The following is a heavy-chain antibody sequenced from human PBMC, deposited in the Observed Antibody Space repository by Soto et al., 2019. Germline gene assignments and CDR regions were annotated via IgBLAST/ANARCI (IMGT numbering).Heavy chain of an antibody. CDR2: ISGSGGST. CDR3: ANLLTSRYGMDV. J-gene: IGHJ6*02. V-gene: IGHV3-23*01. Sequence: XGSLRLSCAASGFTVSSYAMSWVRQAPGKGLEWVSAISGSGGSTYYADSVKGRFTISRDNSKNTLYLQMNSLRAEDTAVYYCANLLTSRYGMDVWGQGTTVTVSS. D-gene: IGHD2-2*01. CDR1: GFTVSSYA.